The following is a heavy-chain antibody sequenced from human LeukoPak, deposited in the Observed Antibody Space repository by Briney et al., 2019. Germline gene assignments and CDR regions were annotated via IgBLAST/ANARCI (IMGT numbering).Heavy chain of an antibody. CDR1: GFTFSSFA. D-gene: IGHD3-10*01. V-gene: IGHV3-23*01. Sequence: AGGSLRLSCAASGFTFSSFAMSWIRQAPGKGLEWVSAVSSSGGSTYYADSVKGRFTISRDNSKNTLYLQMNSLRAEDTAVYYCAKADLGAFDIWGQGTMVTVSS. CDR3: AKADLGAFDI. J-gene: IGHJ3*02. CDR2: VSSSGGST.